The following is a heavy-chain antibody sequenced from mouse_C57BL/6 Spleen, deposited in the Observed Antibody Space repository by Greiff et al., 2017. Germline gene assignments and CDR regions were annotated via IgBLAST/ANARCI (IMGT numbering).Heavy chain of an antibody. CDR2: IYPGSGNT. V-gene: IGHV1-84*01. D-gene: IGHD2-2*01. Sequence: QVQLQQSGPELVKPGASVKISCKASGYTFTDYYINWVKQRPGQGLEWIGWIYPGSGNTKYNGKFKGKATLTVDTSSSTAYMQLRSLTSEDSAVYFGVRFYGCGPAWFAYWGQGTLVTVSA. CDR1: GYTFTDYY. J-gene: IGHJ3*01. CDR3: VRFYGCGPAWFAY.